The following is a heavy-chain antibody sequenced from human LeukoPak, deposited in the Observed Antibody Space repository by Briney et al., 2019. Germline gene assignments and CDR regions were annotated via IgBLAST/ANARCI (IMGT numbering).Heavy chain of an antibody. Sequence: GGSLRLSCAASGFTFADYGMSWVRQAPGKGLEWVSGINWNGGSTGYADSVKGQFTISRDNAKNSLYLQMNSLRAEDTALYYCARALYECGSGFMDVWGKGTTVTVSS. J-gene: IGHJ6*03. V-gene: IGHV3-20*04. CDR2: INWNGGST. CDR1: GFTFADYG. D-gene: IGHD3-3*01. CDR3: ARALYECGSGFMDV.